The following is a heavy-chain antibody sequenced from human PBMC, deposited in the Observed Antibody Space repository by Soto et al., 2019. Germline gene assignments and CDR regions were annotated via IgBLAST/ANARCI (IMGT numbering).Heavy chain of an antibody. CDR3: ARDRGSYALDY. CDR1: GYTFTNYG. J-gene: IGHJ4*02. CDR2: ISANNGKT. Sequence: QVQLVQSGAEVKKPGASVKVSCKASGYTFTNYGISWVRQAPGQGLEWMGWISANNGKTNYEQKLQGRVTMTTDTSTSTGYMELRSLRSDDTAVYYCARDRGSYALDYWGQGTLVTGSS. D-gene: IGHD1-26*01. V-gene: IGHV1-18*01.